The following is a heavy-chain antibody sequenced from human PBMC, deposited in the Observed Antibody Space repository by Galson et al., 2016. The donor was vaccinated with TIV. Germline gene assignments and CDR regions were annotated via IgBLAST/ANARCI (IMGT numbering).Heavy chain of an antibody. D-gene: IGHD1-26*01. CDR3: AKVGKSGDYSWDAFDV. CDR2: LSLSGTYT. V-gene: IGHV3-23*01. Sequence: SLRLSCAASGFSFRNYVMSWARLAPGKGLEWVSSLSLSGTYTYYADSVKGRFTISRDNSKYTLFLHLNSLRAGDTAIYYCAKVGKSGDYSWDAFDVWGQGTVVTVSS. J-gene: IGHJ3*01. CDR1: GFSFRNYV.